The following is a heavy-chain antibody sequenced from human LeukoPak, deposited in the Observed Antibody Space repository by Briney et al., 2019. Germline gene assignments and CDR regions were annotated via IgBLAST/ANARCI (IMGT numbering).Heavy chain of an antibody. Sequence: ASVKVSCKAPGYTFTSYGISWVRQAPGQGLEWMGWISAYNGNTNYAQKLQGRVTMTTDTSTSTAYMELRSLRSDDTAVYYCARGLAARLPFSFGYWGQGTLVTVSS. CDR3: ARGLAARLPFSFGY. V-gene: IGHV1-18*01. CDR1: GYTFTSYG. CDR2: ISAYNGNT. D-gene: IGHD6-6*01. J-gene: IGHJ4*02.